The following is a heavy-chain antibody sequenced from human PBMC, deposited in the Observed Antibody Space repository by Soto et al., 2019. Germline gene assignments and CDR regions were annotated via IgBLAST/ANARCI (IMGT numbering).Heavy chain of an antibody. CDR2: IHYRGRT. V-gene: IGHV4-31*03. Sequence: PSETLSLTCNVSGGSIKSGGYYWGWIRQPPGKGLEWIGYIHYRGRTSYNPSLESRASISLDTSGHHFSLKLTSVTAADTAVYYCARCRDAFGFDSWGHGTLVTVSS. D-gene: IGHD2-15*01. CDR1: GGSIKSGGYY. CDR3: ARCRDAFGFDS. J-gene: IGHJ4*01.